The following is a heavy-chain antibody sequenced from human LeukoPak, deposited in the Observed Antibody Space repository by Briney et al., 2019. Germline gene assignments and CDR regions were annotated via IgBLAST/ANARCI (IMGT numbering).Heavy chain of an antibody. J-gene: IGHJ4*02. Sequence: GSLRLSCAASGFTFSTYAMTWVRQAPGKGLEWVSLISRGGDVTYYADSVKGRFTISRDSSKNTLYLQMHSLRAEDTAVYYCAARPGEVAVPYDYWGQGTLVAVSS. CDR3: AARPGEVAVPYDY. CDR2: ISRGGDVT. D-gene: IGHD2-15*01. V-gene: IGHV3-23*01. CDR1: GFTFSTYA.